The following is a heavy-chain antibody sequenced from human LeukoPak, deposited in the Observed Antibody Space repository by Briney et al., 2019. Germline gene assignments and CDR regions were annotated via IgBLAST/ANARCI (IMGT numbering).Heavy chain of an antibody. Sequence: SETLSLTCTVSGGSISSYYWTWIRQPPGKRLKWIGYIYYTGSTNYNPSLNSRVTISVDTSKSQFSLKLSSVTAAETAVYYCARQSRGAAAGNDYWGQGTLVTVSS. V-gene: IGHV4-59*08. CDR2: IYYTGST. CDR1: GGSISSYY. D-gene: IGHD6-13*01. J-gene: IGHJ4*02. CDR3: ARQSRGAAAGNDY.